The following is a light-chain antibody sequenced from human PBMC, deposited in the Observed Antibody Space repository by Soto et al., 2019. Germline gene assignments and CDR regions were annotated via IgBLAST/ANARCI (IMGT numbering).Light chain of an antibody. Sequence: DIVMTQSPDSLTVSLGERATINCKSSQNILSTSNNKNYLAWYQQKPGQPPKLLISWASTRESGVTDRISGSGSGTDFTLTISSLQAEDVAVYYCHQYYGAPLTFGGGTKVEI. CDR1: QNILSTSNNKNY. J-gene: IGKJ4*01. CDR2: WAS. CDR3: HQYYGAPLT. V-gene: IGKV4-1*01.